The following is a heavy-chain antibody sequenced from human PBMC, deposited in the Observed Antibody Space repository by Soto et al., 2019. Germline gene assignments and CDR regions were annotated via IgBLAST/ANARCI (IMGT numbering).Heavy chain of an antibody. J-gene: IGHJ4*02. V-gene: IGHV4-31*03. Sequence: TLSLTCTVSGGSISSGDYYWSWIRQHPGKALEWIGYIYYSGSTYYNPSLESRVSISGDTSKNQFSLKLSSVTAADTAVYYCARVGYCGGDCSFPDYWGQGTLVTVSS. CDR3: ARVGYCGGDCSFPDY. CDR2: IYYSGST. D-gene: IGHD2-21*02. CDR1: GGSISSGDYY.